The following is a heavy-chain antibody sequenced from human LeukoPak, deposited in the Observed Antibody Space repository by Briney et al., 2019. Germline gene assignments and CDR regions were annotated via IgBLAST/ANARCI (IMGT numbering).Heavy chain of an antibody. CDR2: ISWNSGSI. CDR1: GFTFDDYA. CDR3: AKGGGQWLVESYFDY. V-gene: IGHV3-9*01. J-gene: IGHJ4*02. Sequence: GRSLRLSCAASGFTFDDYAMHWVRQAPGKGLEWVSGISWNSGSIGYADPVKGRFTISRDNAKNSLYLQMNSLRAEDTALYYCAKGGGQWLVESYFDYWGQGTLVTVSS. D-gene: IGHD6-19*01.